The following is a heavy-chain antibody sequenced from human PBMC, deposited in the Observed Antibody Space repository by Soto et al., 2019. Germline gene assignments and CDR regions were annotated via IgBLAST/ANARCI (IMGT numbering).Heavy chain of an antibody. J-gene: IGHJ4*01. V-gene: IGHV1-2*02. D-gene: IGHD2-2*01. Sequence: ASVKVSCKASGYTFTGYYMHWVRQAPGQGLEWMGWINPKSGATNYAQNFQGRVTMTRDTSISTAYMELSRLRSDDTAVYYCARDRGYSSSNGCSKFDHWGHGTLVTVSS. CDR3: ARDRGYSSSNGCSKFDH. CDR2: INPKSGAT. CDR1: GYTFTGYY.